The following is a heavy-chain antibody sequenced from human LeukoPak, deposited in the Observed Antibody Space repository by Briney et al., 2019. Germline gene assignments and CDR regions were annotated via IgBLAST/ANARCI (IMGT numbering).Heavy chain of an antibody. CDR1: GGTFSSYA. V-gene: IGHV1-69*13. D-gene: IGHD3-9*01. Sequence: GASVKVSCKASGGTFSSYAIGWVRQAPGQGLEWMGGIIPIFGTANYAQKFQGRVTITADESTSTAYMELSSLRSEDTAVYYCARATYYDILTGYHYFDYWGQGTLVTVSS. CDR2: IIPIFGTA. J-gene: IGHJ4*02. CDR3: ARATYYDILTGYHYFDY.